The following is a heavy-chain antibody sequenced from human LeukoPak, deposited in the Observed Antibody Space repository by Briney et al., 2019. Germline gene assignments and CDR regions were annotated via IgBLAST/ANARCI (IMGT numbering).Heavy chain of an antibody. CDR3: ARVGVDTVMGPTNWFDP. CDR1: GGSISSYY. Sequence: PSETLSLTCTVSGGSISSYYWSWIRQPPGKGLEWIGYIYYSGSTNYNPSLKSRVTMSVDTSKNQFSLKLSSVTAADTAVYYCARVGVDTVMGPTNWFDPWGQGTLVTVSS. D-gene: IGHD5-18*01. V-gene: IGHV4-59*12. CDR2: IYYSGST. J-gene: IGHJ5*02.